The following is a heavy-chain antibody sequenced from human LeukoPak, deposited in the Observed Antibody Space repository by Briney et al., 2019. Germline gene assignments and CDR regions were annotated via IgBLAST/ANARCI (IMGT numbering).Heavy chain of an antibody. CDR1: GVIFSSLS. D-gene: IGHD1-26*01. J-gene: IGHJ4*02. V-gene: IGHV3-48*04. CDR2: ISASSRTT. Sequence: GGSLRLSCETSGVIFSSLSLNWVRQPPGKGLEWLSYISASSRTTYYADSVKGRFIVSRDNAKNSLFLQMDSLRADDTALYYRASQSSGSSTRAPDFWGQGTVVTVSS. CDR3: ASQSSGSSTRAPDF.